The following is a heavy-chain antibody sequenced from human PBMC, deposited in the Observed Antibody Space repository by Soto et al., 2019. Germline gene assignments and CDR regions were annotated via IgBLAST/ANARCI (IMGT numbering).Heavy chain of an antibody. CDR1: GYSFTRNG. D-gene: IGHD1-26*01. J-gene: IGHJ6*02. Sequence: QVLLVQSGAELKKPGASVRVSCKASGYSFTRNGISWVRQAPGQGLEWMGWISAKNGDTNYAQKFQGRVIMTTDTSTSTAYMELRSLRSDDTAVYYCVRDRDSDTWPSRDVWGQGTTVTVSS. V-gene: IGHV1-18*01. CDR3: VRDRDSDTWPSRDV. CDR2: ISAKNGDT.